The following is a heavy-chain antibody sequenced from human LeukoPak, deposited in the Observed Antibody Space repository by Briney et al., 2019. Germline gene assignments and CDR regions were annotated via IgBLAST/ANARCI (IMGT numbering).Heavy chain of an antibody. D-gene: IGHD6-19*01. J-gene: IGHJ4*02. V-gene: IGHV3-20*04. CDR2: INWNGDST. CDR1: GFTFDDYG. CDR3: AKLPVAGTLHYFDY. Sequence: GGSLRLSCAASGFTFDDYGMSWVRQAPGKGLEWVSGINWNGDSTYYADSVKGRFTISRDNSKNTLYLQMNSLRAEDTAVYYCAKLPVAGTLHYFDYWGQGTLVTVSS.